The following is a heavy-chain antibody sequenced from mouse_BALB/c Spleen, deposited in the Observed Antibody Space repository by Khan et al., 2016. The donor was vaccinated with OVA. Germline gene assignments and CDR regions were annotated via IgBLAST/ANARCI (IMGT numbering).Heavy chain of an antibody. J-gene: IGHJ2*01. CDR3: TRDRIDY. V-gene: IGHV1-7*01. CDR2: INPTSGYT. Sequence: QVQLQQSGAELAKPGASVKMSCKASGYTFTTYWMHWVKQRHGQGLEWIGYINPTSGYTDYNDKFKDRATLSADKSSSTAYMQLNSLTSEDSAVYYCTRDRIDYWGQGTTLTVSS. CDR1: GYTFTTYW.